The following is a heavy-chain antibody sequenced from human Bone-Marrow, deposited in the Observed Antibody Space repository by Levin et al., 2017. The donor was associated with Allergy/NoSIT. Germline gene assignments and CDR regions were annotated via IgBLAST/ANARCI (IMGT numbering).Heavy chain of an antibody. CDR1: GFTISSYA. D-gene: IGHD6-19*01. Sequence: GGSLRLSCVASGFTISSYAMSWVRQAPGKGLEWVSAIRGSGYNTHYADSVKGRFTISRDTAKNTLYLQMNSLRAEDTAVIYGARCVVWSSGWCNSCDTWGQGTLVTVSS. V-gene: IGHV3-23*01. CDR3: ARCVVWSSGWCNSCDT. J-gene: IGHJ5*02. CDR2: IRGSGYNT.